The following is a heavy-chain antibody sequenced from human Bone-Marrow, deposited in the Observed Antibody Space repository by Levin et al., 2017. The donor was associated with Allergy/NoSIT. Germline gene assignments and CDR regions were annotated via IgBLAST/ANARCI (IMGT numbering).Heavy chain of an antibody. V-gene: IGHV4-39*01. CDR3: ARQAYDILTGYRVIDY. CDR2: IYYSGST. CDR1: GGSISSSSYY. J-gene: IGHJ4*02. D-gene: IGHD3-9*01. Sequence: NSSETLSLTCTVSGGSISSSSYYWGWIRQPPGKGLEWIGSIYYSGSTYYNPSLKSRVTISVDTSKNQFSLKLSSVTAADTAVYYCARQAYDILTGYRVIDYWGQGTLVTVSS.